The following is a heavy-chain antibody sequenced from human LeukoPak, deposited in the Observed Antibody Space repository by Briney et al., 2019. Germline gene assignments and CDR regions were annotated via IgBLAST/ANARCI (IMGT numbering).Heavy chain of an antibody. Sequence: ASVKVSCKAPGYTFTGYYIHWVRQAPGQGLEWMGCINPNNGDTIYAQNFQARVTMTRDTSISTAYMEPSRLRSDDTAVYYCARGGDGYNRRFDYWGQGTLVTVSS. J-gene: IGHJ4*02. CDR3: ARGGDGYNRRFDY. D-gene: IGHD5-24*01. CDR1: GYTFTGYY. CDR2: INPNNGDT. V-gene: IGHV1-2*02.